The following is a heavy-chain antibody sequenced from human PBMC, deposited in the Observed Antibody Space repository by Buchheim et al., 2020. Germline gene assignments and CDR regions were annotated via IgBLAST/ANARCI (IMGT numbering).Heavy chain of an antibody. CDR1: GFTFSSYG. CDR2: ISYDGSNK. CDR3: AKDSSGWYSVWNCLDY. V-gene: IGHV3-30*18. Sequence: QVQLVESGGGVVQPGRSLRLSCAASGFTFSSYGMHWVRQAPGKGLEWVAVISYDGSNKYYADSVKGRFTISRDNSKNTLYLQMNSLRAEDTVVYYCAKDSSGWYSVWNCLDYWGQGTL. D-gene: IGHD6-19*01. J-gene: IGHJ4*02.